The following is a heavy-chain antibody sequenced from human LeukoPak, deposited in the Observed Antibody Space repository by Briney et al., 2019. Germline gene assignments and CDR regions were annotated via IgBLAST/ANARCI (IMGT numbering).Heavy chain of an antibody. J-gene: IGHJ3*02. Sequence: GGSLRLSCAASGFIFSEHYMDWVRQVPGKGLEWVGRTRNKANSYTTVYAASVKGRFTISRDDSNNSLYLQMNSLKTEDTAFYYCLRGPRGTRDASDIWGRGTMVTVSS. CDR1: GFIFSEHY. V-gene: IGHV3-72*01. D-gene: IGHD3-16*01. CDR3: LRGPRGTRDASDI. CDR2: TRNKANSYTT.